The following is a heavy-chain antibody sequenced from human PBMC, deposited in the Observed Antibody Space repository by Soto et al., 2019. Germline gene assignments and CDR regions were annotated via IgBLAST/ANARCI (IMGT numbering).Heavy chain of an antibody. CDR1: GYTFTSYY. CDR3: ARDPAITIFGVVHYGMDV. Sequence: ASVKVSCKASGYTFTSYYMHWVRQAPGQGHEWMGIINPSGGSTSYAQKFQGRVTMTRDTSTSTVYMELSSLRSEDTAVYYCARDPAITIFGVVHYGMDVWGQGTTVTVSS. D-gene: IGHD3-3*01. CDR2: INPSGGST. V-gene: IGHV1-46*01. J-gene: IGHJ6*02.